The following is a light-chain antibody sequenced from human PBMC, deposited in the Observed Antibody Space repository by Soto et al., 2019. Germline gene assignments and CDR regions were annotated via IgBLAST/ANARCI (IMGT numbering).Light chain of an antibody. CDR2: DVS. CDR1: SRDVGGYNY. V-gene: IGLV2-14*01. Sequence: QSALTQPASVSGSPGQSITIACTGTSRDVGGYNYVSWYQQHPGKAPKLMIYDVSNRPSGVSNRFSGSKSGNTASLTISGLQAGDEADFYCSSYTSSSFGVFGGGTKLTVL. CDR3: SSYTSSSFGV. J-gene: IGLJ3*02.